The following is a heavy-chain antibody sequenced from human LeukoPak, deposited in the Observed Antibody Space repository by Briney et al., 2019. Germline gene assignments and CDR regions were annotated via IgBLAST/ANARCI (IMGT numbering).Heavy chain of an antibody. CDR2: INDSGST. Sequence: SETLSLTCAVYGGSFSGYYWSWIRQPPGKGLEWIGEINDSGSTNYNPSLKSRVTISVDTSKNQFSLKLSSVTAADTAEYYCARLQGYCSGGSCYASLDYWGQGTLVTVSS. D-gene: IGHD2-15*01. V-gene: IGHV4-34*01. J-gene: IGHJ4*02. CDR3: ARLQGYCSGGSCYASLDY. CDR1: GGSFSGYY.